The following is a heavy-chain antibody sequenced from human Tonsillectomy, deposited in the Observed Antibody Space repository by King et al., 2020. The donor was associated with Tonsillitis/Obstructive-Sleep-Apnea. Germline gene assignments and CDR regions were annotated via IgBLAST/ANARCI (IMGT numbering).Heavy chain of an antibody. J-gene: IGHJ4*02. CDR3: AKRPLIVVVPAAMPRHFDY. V-gene: IGHV3-23*04. D-gene: IGHD2-2*01. CDR2: ISGSGGST. CDR1: GCTFSSYA. Sequence: VQLVQSGGGLVQPGGSLRLSCAASGCTFSSYAMSWVRQAPGKGLEWVSAISGSGGSTYYADSVKGRFTISRDNSKNTLYLQMNSLRAEDTAVYYCAKRPLIVVVPAAMPRHFDYWGQGTLVTVSS.